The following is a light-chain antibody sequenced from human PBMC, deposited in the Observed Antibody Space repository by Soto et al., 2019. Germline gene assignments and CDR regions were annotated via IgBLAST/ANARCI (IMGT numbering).Light chain of an antibody. Sequence: QSVLTQPRSVSGSPGQSVTISCTGTSSDVGGYNFVSWYQHHPGKAPKLMIYDVSKRPSGVPDRFSGSKSGNTASLTISGLQAEYEADYYCCSYAGSYTWVFGTGTKLTVL. CDR2: DVS. V-gene: IGLV2-11*01. J-gene: IGLJ1*01. CDR1: SSDVGGYNF. CDR3: CSYAGSYTWV.